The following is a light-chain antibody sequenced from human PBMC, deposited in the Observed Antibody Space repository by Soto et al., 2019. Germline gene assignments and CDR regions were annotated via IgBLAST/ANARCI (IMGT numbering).Light chain of an antibody. J-gene: IGKJ5*01. CDR1: LPISNY. V-gene: IGKV1-27*01. CDR2: AAS. Sequence: DIQTTQSPSSLSSPLGDRVTSTCRASLPISNYLAWYQQKPGKIPNLLIYAASTLQAGVPSRFSGSGSGTDFTLTISSLDPEDFAVYYCQQRSNRPLTFGQGTRLEIK. CDR3: QQRSNRPLT.